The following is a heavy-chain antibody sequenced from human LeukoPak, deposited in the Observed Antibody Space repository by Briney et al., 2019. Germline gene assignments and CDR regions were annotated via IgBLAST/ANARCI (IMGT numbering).Heavy chain of an antibody. Sequence: PGGSLTLSCAASGFTFDSYAMSWVRQAPGKGLEWVSAVSRFGGTTYYAASAKGRFTISRDNSNNTVYLQMNSLRVGDTALYYCVKHVGSRWSNNRFDPWGQGTLVTVS. CDR2: VSRFGGTT. CDR3: VKHVGSRWSNNRFDP. D-gene: IGHD6-13*01. J-gene: IGHJ5*02. V-gene: IGHV3-23*01. CDR1: GFTFDSYA.